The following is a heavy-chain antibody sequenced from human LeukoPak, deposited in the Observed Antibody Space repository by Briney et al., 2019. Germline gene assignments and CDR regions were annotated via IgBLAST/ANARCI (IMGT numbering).Heavy chain of an antibody. Sequence: PGGSLRLSRAAAGFTLCIQAMSCVREAPGKGLECGSDLRGRVDTTFYADSVKGRFSMSRDNSDNTLFLHMNSLRVEDTAVYFCAKALAHAYDTYDSWGQGTLVTVSS. CDR3: AKALAHAYDTYDS. D-gene: IGHD3-9*01. J-gene: IGHJ4*02. CDR1: GFTLCIQA. V-gene: IGHV3-23*01. CDR2: LRGRVDTT.